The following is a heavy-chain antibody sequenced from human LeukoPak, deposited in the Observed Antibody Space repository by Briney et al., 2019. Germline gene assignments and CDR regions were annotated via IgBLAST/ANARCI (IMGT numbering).Heavy chain of an antibody. Sequence: PGGSLRLSCSASGFTFSSYAMHWVRQAPGKGLEYVSAISSNGGSTYYADSVKGRFTISRDNSKNTLYLQMSSLRAEDTAVYYCVKDSYYYDSSGYLDLAFDYWGQGTQVTVSS. CDR1: GFTFSSYA. D-gene: IGHD3-22*01. J-gene: IGHJ4*02. CDR2: ISSNGGST. V-gene: IGHV3-64D*06. CDR3: VKDSYYYDSSGYLDLAFDY.